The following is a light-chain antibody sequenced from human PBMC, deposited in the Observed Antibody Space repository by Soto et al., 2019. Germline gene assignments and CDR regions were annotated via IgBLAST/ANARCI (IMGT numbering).Light chain of an antibody. CDR2: LGS. Sequence: DIVMTQSPLSLPVTPGEPASISCRSSQSLLHSSGYDFLAWYLLKPGQSPQLLIYLGSNRASGVPDRFGGSASGNDFTLQISRVEAEDVGVYYCMQALQTPLTFGQGTKLEIK. CDR3: MQALQTPLT. J-gene: IGKJ2*01. CDR1: QSLLHSSGYDF. V-gene: IGKV2-28*01.